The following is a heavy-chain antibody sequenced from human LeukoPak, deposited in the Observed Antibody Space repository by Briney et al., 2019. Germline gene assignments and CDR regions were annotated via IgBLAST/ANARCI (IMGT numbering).Heavy chain of an antibody. Sequence: SETLSPTCAVYGGSFSGYYWSWIRQPPGKGLEWIGEINHSGSTNYNPSLKSRVTISVDTSKNQFSLKLSSVTAADTAVYYCASRRYSSSWSRTYYFDYWGQGTLVTVSS. CDR1: GGSFSGYY. J-gene: IGHJ4*02. CDR3: ASRRYSSSWSRTYYFDY. D-gene: IGHD6-13*01. V-gene: IGHV4-34*01. CDR2: INHSGST.